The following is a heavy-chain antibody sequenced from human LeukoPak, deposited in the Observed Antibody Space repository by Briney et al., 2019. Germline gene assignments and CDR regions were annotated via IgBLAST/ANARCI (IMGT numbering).Heavy chain of an antibody. J-gene: IGHJ4*02. D-gene: IGHD1-26*01. CDR2: IYYSGST. V-gene: IGHV4-39*01. CDR1: GYSISSSSYY. CDR3: ARHSGLLRFDY. Sequence: SETLSLTCTVSGYSISSSSYYWGWIRQPPGKGLEWIGSIYYSGSTYYNPSLKSRVTISVDTSKNQFSLKLSSVTAADTAVYYCARHSGLLRFDYWGQGTLVTVSS.